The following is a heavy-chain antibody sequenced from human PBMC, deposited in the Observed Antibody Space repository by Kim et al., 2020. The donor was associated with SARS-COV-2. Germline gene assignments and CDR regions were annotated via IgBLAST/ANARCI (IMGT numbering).Heavy chain of an antibody. CDR2: IYYSGST. CDR3: ARDQGSSGFPDAFDI. J-gene: IGHJ3*02. CDR1: GGSISSYY. D-gene: IGHD3-22*01. V-gene: IGHV4-59*13. Sequence: SETLSLTCTVSGGSISSYYWSWIRQPPGKGLEWIGYIYYSGSTNYNPSLKSRVTISVDTSKNQFSLKLSSVTAADTAVYYCARDQGSSGFPDAFDIWGQGTMVTVSS.